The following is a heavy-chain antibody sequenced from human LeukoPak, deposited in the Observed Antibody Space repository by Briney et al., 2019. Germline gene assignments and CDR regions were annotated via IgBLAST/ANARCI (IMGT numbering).Heavy chain of an antibody. CDR3: AKDPFSAIPDYYFDY. Sequence: GGSLRHSCAASGFTFSTYSMNWVRQAPGKGLECVSAISGSAVTTYYADSVKGRFTISRDNSKNTLFLQMDSLTAGDTAVYYCAKDPFSAIPDYYFDYWGQGTLVAVSS. D-gene: IGHD2-2*02. J-gene: IGHJ4*02. CDR1: GFTFSTYS. V-gene: IGHV3-23*01. CDR2: ISGSAVTT.